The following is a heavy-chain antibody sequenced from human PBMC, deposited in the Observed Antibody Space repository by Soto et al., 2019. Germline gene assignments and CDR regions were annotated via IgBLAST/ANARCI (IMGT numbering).Heavy chain of an antibody. CDR2: ITNSGSTK. V-gene: IGHV3-11*01. D-gene: IGHD6-6*01. Sequence: PGGSLRLSCAASGFPFSDYYTSWIRQAPGKGLEWVSHITNSGSTKYYADSVKGRFTISRDNAKNSLFLQMNSLRAEDTAVYYCARTLAARFDYWGQGTPVTVSS. J-gene: IGHJ4*02. CDR3: ARTLAARFDY. CDR1: GFPFSDYY.